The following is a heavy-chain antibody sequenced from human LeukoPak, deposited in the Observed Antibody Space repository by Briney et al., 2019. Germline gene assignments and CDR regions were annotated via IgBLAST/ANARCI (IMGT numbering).Heavy chain of an antibody. J-gene: IGHJ4*02. V-gene: IGHV3-11*01. CDR3: ARASKWLFGIPFDY. D-gene: IGHD3-22*01. CDR1: GFNFTDFY. CDR2: ISVGGNTI. Sequence: GGSLRLSCAAAGFNFTDFYMTWIRQAPGKGLEWVSYISVGGNTIYYADSVKGRFTISRDNAKSSLYLQMNSLRAEDTAVYYCARASKWLFGIPFDYWGQGTLVTVSS.